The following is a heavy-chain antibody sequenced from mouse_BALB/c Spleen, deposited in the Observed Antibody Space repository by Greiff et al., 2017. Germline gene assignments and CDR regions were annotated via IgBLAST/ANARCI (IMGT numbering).Heavy chain of an antibody. CDR1: GFTFSSYA. D-gene: IGHD2-4*01. J-gene: IGHJ2*01. CDR3: ARGKDYDDYFDY. CDR2: ISSGGSYT. Sequence: EVMLVESGGGLVKPGGSLKLSCAASGFTFSSYAMSWVRQSPEKRLEWVAEISSGGSYTYYPDTVTGRFTISRDNAKNTLYLEMSSLRSEDTAMYYCARGKDYDDYFDYWGQGTTLTVSS. V-gene: IGHV5-9-4*01.